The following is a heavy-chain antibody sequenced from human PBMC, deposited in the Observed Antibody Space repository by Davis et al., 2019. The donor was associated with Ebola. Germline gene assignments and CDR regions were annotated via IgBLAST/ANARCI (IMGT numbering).Heavy chain of an antibody. CDR2: IKQDGSEK. Sequence: GESLKTSCAASGFTFSSYWMSWVRQAPGKGLEWVANIKQDGSEKYYVDSVKGRFTISRDNAKNSLYLQMNSLSAEDTAVYYCARSSIAARPGYYYGMDVWGQGTTVTVSS. CDR3: ARSSIAARPGYYYGMDV. V-gene: IGHV3-7*01. CDR1: GFTFSSYW. J-gene: IGHJ6*02. D-gene: IGHD6-6*01.